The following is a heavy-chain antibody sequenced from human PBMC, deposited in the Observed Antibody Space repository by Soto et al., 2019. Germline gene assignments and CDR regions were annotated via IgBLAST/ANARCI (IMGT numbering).Heavy chain of an antibody. Sequence: ASVKVSCKASGYAFTSYAMHWVRQDPGQRLEWMGWINAGNGNTKYSQKFQGRVTITRDTSASTAYMELSSLRSEDTAVYYCARGSSSWFYSYMYVWGKGTTVTVS. CDR3: ARGSSSWFYSYMYV. D-gene: IGHD6-13*01. V-gene: IGHV1-3*01. J-gene: IGHJ6*03. CDR1: GYAFTSYA. CDR2: INAGNGNT.